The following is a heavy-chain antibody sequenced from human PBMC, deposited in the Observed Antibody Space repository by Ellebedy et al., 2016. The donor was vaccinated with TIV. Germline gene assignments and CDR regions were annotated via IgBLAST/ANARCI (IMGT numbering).Heavy chain of an antibody. CDR2: MWHDGSYK. CDR3: ARDAKVQQTTMVRGEYYQYGMDV. D-gene: IGHD3-10*01. Sequence: PGGSLRLSCEASGFTFSKYDMHWVRQAPGKGLEWVTVMWHDGSYKNYADFVEGRFTISRDNSKNTLYLQMNSLRVEDTAVYYCARDAKVQQTTMVRGEYYQYGMDVWGRGTTVTVSS. CDR1: GFTFSKYD. V-gene: IGHV3-33*01. J-gene: IGHJ6*02.